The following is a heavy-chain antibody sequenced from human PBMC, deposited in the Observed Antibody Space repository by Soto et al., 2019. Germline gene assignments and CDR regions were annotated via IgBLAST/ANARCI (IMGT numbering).Heavy chain of an antibody. CDR1: GFTFNYYA. V-gene: IGHV3-23*01. D-gene: IGHD2-15*01. CDR3: VKGGVVVVVATNPVAH. Sequence: EVQLLESGGGLVQPGVSLRLSCAASGFTFNYYAMSWVRQAPRKGLEWVSSITGSGGDTYYADSVKGRFTISRENSKNTLYLEMEPTRAEGTAVYYCVKGGVVVVVATNPVAHWGQGALVTVSS. J-gene: IGHJ1*01. CDR2: ITGSGGDT.